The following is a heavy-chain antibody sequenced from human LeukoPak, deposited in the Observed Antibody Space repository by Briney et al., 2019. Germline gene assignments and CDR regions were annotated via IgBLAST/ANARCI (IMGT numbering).Heavy chain of an antibody. V-gene: IGHV4-30-2*01. CDR3: ARGGGDQLLYGWFDP. Sequence: NPSQTLSLTCAVSGGSISSGGYSWSWIRQPPGKGLEWIGYIYHSGSTYHNPSLKSRVTISVDRSKNQFSLKLSSVTAADTAVYYCARGGGDQLLYGWFDPWGQGTLVTVSS. CDR2: IYHSGST. D-gene: IGHD2-2*02. J-gene: IGHJ5*02. CDR1: GGSISSGGYS.